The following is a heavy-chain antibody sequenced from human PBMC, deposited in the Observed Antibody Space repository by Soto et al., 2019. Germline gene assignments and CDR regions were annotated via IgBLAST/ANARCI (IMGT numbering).Heavy chain of an antibody. Sequence: PGGSLRLSCAASGFNFDTYPMSRFTMSWVRQAPGKGLEWVSSISGSGGKAYYADSVKGRFTISRDNSKDTLYLQMNSLRAEDTALYYCASKATSDAYYPFDYWGQGSLVTVSS. CDR1: GFNFDTYPMSRFT. J-gene: IGHJ4*02. CDR2: ISGSGGKA. D-gene: IGHD3-16*01. V-gene: IGHV3-23*01. CDR3: ASKATSDAYYPFDY.